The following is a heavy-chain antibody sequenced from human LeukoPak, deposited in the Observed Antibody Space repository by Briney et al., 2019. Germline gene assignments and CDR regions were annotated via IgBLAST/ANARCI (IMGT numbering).Heavy chain of an antibody. CDR3: AKSPSDYFGGDC. CDR2: ISYDGSNK. CDR1: GFTFSSYA. V-gene: IGHV3-30-3*02. D-gene: IGHD2-21*01. J-gene: IGHJ4*02. Sequence: PGGSLRLSCAASGFTFSSYAMHWVRQAPGKGLEWVAVISYDGSNKYYADSVKGRFTISRDNSKNTLYLQMNSLRAEDTAVYYCAKSPSDYFGGDCWGQGTQVTVSS.